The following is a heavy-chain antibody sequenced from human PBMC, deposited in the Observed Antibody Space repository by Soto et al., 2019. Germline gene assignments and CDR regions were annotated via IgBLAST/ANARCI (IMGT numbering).Heavy chain of an antibody. V-gene: IGHV3-33*08. CDR1: GFTFNTYG. Sequence: QVQLVESGGGVVQPGGSLRLSCTTSGFTFNTYGMHWVRQAPGKGLEWVAIIWYDGSNKYYADSVKGRFTISRDNSKNTLYLQMNSLTAEDTALYYCARADCTGAYCYSWPFNYGVDVW. J-gene: IGHJ6*01. CDR2: IWYDGSNK. CDR3: ARADCTGAYCYSWPFNYGVDV. D-gene: IGHD2-15*01.